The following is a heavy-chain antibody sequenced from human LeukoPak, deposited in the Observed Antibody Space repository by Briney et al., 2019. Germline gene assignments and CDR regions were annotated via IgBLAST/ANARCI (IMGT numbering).Heavy chain of an antibody. CDR3: ASNYDSSGYLML. CDR1: GGSISSYY. V-gene: IGHV4-4*07. Sequence: SETLSLTCTVSGGSISSYYWSWIRQPAGKGLEWIGRIYTSGSTYYNPSLKSRVTISVDTSKNQFSLKLSSVTAADTAVYYCASNYDSSGYLMLWGQGTLVTVSS. J-gene: IGHJ4*02. D-gene: IGHD3-22*01. CDR2: IYTSGST.